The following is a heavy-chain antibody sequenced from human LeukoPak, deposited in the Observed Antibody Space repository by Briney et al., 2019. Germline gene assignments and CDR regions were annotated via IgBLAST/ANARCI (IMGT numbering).Heavy chain of an antibody. CDR2: IYYSGST. CDR3: ARGRGIEMATITGAFDI. Sequence: SETLSLTCAVSGGSISSGDWWSWVRQPPGKGLEWIGEIYYSGSTNYNPSLKSRVTISVDTSKNQFSLKLSSVTAADTAVYYCARGRGIEMATITGAFDIWGQGTMVTVSS. D-gene: IGHD5-24*01. CDR1: GGSISSGDW. J-gene: IGHJ3*02. V-gene: IGHV4-4*02.